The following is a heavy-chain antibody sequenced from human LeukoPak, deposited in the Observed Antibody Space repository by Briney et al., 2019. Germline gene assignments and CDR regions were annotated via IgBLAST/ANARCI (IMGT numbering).Heavy chain of an antibody. V-gene: IGHV1-69*04. Sequence: ASVKVSCKASGGTFSSYAISWVRQAPGQGLEWMGRIIPILGIANYAQKFQGRVTITADKSTSTAYMELSSLRSEDTAVYYCARLLSSSSTTYYYYGMDVWGQGTTVTVSS. CDR1: GGTFSSYA. J-gene: IGHJ6*02. CDR2: IIPILGIA. CDR3: ARLLSSSSTTYYYYGMDV. D-gene: IGHD6-6*01.